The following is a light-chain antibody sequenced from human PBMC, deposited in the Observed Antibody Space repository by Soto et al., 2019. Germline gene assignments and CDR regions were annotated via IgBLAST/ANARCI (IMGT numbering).Light chain of an antibody. CDR2: DNN. V-gene: IGLV1-51*01. Sequence: QSVLTQPPSVSAAPGQTVTISCSGSSSNIGYNYVSWYQLLPGTAPKLLIYDNNKRPSGIPDRFSGSKSGTSATLGITGLQTGDEADYYCGTWDSSLSALFGGGTQLTVL. J-gene: IGLJ2*01. CDR3: GTWDSSLSAL. CDR1: SSNIGYNY.